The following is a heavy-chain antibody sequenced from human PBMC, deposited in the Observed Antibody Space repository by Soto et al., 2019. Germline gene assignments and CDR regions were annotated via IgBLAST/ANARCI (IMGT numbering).Heavy chain of an antibody. J-gene: IGHJ4*02. CDR2: ITDNGGST. CDR3: AKERATTTAFDY. Sequence: GGSLRLSGAASGFTFSSDGMSWVRQAPGKGLEWVSLITDNGGSTYYADSVKGRFTISRDNTKNTLFLQMNSLRAEDTAVYYCAKERATTTAFDYWGQGALVTVSS. D-gene: IGHD4-17*01. V-gene: IGHV3-23*01. CDR1: GFTFSSDG.